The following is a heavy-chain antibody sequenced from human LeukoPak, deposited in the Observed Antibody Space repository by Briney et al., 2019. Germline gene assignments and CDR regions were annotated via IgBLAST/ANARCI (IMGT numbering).Heavy chain of an antibody. D-gene: IGHD3-9*01. V-gene: IGHV4-61*01. J-gene: IGHJ3*02. Sequence: SETLSLTCTVSGGSISSSSYYWSWIRQPPGKGLEWIGYIYYSGSTNYNPSLKSRVTISVDTSKNQFSLKLSSVTAADTAVYYCARDRTLLGDILTGYYQRAFDIWGQGTMVTVSS. CDR1: GGSISSSSYY. CDR3: ARDRTLLGDILTGYYQRAFDI. CDR2: IYYSGST.